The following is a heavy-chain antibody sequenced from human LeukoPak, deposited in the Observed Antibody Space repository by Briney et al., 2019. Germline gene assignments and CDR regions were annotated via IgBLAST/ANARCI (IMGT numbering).Heavy chain of an antibody. J-gene: IGHJ4*02. CDR2: IWYDGSNK. D-gene: IGHD3-22*01. CDR3: ARNWDYYDSSGPVGY. V-gene: IGHV3-33*01. CDR1: GFTFSSYG. Sequence: GGSLRLSCAASGFTFSSYGMHWVRQAPGKGLEWVAVIWYDGSNKYYADSVKGRFTISRDNSKNTLYLQMNSLRAEDTAVYYCARNWDYYDSSGPVGYWGQGTLVTVSS.